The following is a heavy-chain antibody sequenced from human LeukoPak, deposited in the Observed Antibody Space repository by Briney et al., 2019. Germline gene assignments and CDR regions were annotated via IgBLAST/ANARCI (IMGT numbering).Heavy chain of an antibody. J-gene: IGHJ6*02. CDR2: INHSGST. V-gene: IGHV4-34*01. CDR1: GGSFSGYY. CDR3: ARRAPYYYYYGMDV. Sequence: PSETLSLTCAVYGGSFSGYYWSWIRQPPGKGLEWIGEINHSGSTNYNPSLKSRVTISVDTSKNQFSLKLSSVTAADTAVYYCARRAPYYYYYGMDVWGQGTPVTVSS.